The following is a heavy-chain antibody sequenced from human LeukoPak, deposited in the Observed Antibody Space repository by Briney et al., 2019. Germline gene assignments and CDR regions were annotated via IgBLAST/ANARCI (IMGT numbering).Heavy chain of an antibody. J-gene: IGHJ4*02. Sequence: SETLSLTCTVSGDSLSRYYWSWIRQPAGKGLEWIGRVSTSGSTYYNPSLKSRVTISVDTSKNQFSLKLSSVTAADTAVYYCARRKQQLPFDYWGQGTLVTVSS. V-gene: IGHV4-4*07. CDR1: GDSLSRYY. CDR2: VSTSGST. D-gene: IGHD6-13*01. CDR3: ARRKQQLPFDY.